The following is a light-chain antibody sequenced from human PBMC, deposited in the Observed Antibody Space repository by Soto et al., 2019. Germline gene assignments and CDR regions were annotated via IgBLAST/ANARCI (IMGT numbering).Light chain of an antibody. J-gene: IGKJ1*01. CDR1: QNVNSN. V-gene: IGKV3-15*01. CDR2: VAS. Sequence: EILMTQSPATLSVSPGERATLSCRASQNVNSNLAWYQHKPGQAHRLLIYVASTRATGIPARFSGSGYGTEFTLTISSLQSEDSAVYYCQQYKNWPSWTFGQGTKVQIK. CDR3: QQYKNWPSWT.